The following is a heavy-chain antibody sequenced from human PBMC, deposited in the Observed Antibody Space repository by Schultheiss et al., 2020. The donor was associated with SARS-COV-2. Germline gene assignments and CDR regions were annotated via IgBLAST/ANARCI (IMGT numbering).Heavy chain of an antibody. V-gene: IGHV1-2*02. CDR3: ARDSGDRYYYYMDV. Sequence: ASVKVSCKASGYTFASYDISWVRQAPGQGLEWMGWINPNTGDTKYAHKFQGRVTMTRDTTINTAYMELTRLTFDDTAVYYCARDSGDRYYYYMDVWGKGTTVTVSS. CDR1: GYTFASYD. D-gene: IGHD3-10*01. J-gene: IGHJ6*03. CDR2: INPNTGDT.